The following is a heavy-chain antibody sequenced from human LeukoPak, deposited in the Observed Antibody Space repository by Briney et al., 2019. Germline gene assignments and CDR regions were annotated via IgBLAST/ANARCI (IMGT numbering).Heavy chain of an antibody. V-gene: IGHV4-4*07. J-gene: IGHJ4*02. CDR2: IYTSGST. D-gene: IGHD2-2*01. CDR3: SGYCSSTSCYGIDY. Sequence: SETLSLTCTVSGGSISSYYWSWIRQPAGKGLEWIGRIYTSGSTNYNPSLKSRVTMAVDTSKNQFSLKLSSVTAADTAVYYCSGYCSSTSCYGIDYWGQGTLVTVSS. CDR1: GGSISSYY.